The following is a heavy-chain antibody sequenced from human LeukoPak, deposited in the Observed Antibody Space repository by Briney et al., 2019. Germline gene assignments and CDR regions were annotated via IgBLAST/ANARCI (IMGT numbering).Heavy chain of an antibody. CDR3: ARLSHYDSSGYPVDAFDI. J-gene: IGHJ3*02. V-gene: IGHV4-39*01. CDR2: MYYSGST. Sequence: SETLSITSTVSGRSISSSSYSRGLIRQAPGTALAWFGCMYYSGSTYYIPSLKSRVTISVDTSKNQCSLKLSSVTAADTAVYYCARLSHYDSSGYPVDAFDIWGQGTMVTGSS. CDR1: GRSISSSSYS. D-gene: IGHD3-22*01.